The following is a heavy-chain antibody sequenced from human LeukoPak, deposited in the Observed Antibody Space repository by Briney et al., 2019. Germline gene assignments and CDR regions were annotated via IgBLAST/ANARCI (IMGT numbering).Heavy chain of an antibody. J-gene: IGHJ4*02. Sequence: ASVKVSCKASGYSFPSYGIGWVRQAPGQGPEWMGWISPYNDNTNYAQKLQGRATLTTDTSTSTAYMELSALTSEDTAVYYCARNPPRTGDFNSWGQGALVTVSS. CDR2: ISPYNDNT. V-gene: IGHV1-18*01. CDR1: GYSFPSYG. CDR3: ARNPPRTGDFNS. D-gene: IGHD7-27*01.